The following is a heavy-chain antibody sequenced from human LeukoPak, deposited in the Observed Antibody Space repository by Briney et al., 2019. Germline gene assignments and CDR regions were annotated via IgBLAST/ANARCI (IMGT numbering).Heavy chain of an antibody. CDR2: INSDNTV. D-gene: IGHD3-10*02. CDR3: AELGITMIGGV. V-gene: IGHV3-48*03. J-gene: IGHJ6*04. Sequence: GGSLRLSCAASGFTLSSSEMDWVRQAPGKGLEWVSYINSDNTVLYADSVKGRFTISSDKATNSVYLQMNSLRAEDTAVYYCAELGITMIGGVWGKGTTVTISS. CDR1: GFTLSSSE.